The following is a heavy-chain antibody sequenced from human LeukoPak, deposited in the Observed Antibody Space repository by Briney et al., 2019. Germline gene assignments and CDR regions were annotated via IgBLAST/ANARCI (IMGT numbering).Heavy chain of an antibody. CDR3: ARDMEYSSSYYYYYYYMDV. V-gene: IGHV3-7*01. J-gene: IGHJ6*03. CDR1: GFTFSSYW. Sequence: GGSLRLSCAASGFTFSSYWMSWVRQAPGKGLEWVANIKQDGSEKYYVDSVKGRFTISRDNAKNSLYLQMNSLRAEDTAVYYCARDMEYSSSYYYYYYYMDVWGKGTTVTVSS. CDR2: IKQDGSEK. D-gene: IGHD6-6*01.